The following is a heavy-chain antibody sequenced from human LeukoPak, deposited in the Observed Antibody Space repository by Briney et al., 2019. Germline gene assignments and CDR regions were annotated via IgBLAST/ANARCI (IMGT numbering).Heavy chain of an antibody. CDR3: ARGGYSSSSGSFDY. D-gene: IGHD6-6*01. CDR2: IRSNGGST. CDR1: GFTFNSHA. V-gene: IGHV3-64*01. J-gene: IGHJ4*02. Sequence: GGSLRLSCAASGFTFNSHAMHWVRQAPGKGLEYVSGIRSNGGSTYYANSVKGRFTISRDSSKNTLYLQMNSLRAEDTAVYYCARGGYSSSSGSFDYWGQGTLVTVSS.